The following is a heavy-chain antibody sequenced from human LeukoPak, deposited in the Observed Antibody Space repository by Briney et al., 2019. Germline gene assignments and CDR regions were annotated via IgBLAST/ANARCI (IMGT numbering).Heavy chain of an antibody. CDR2: IYHSGST. CDR1: GGSISSSNW. V-gene: IGHV4-4*02. J-gene: IGHJ4*02. Sequence: SETLSLTCAVSGGSISSSNWWSWVRQPPGKGLEWIGEIYHSGSTNYNPSLKSRVTMSVDTSKNQFSLRLNSVTAADTAVYYCAKRSYGVGHAYWGQGTLVTVSS. CDR3: AKRSYGVGHAY. D-gene: IGHD4-17*01.